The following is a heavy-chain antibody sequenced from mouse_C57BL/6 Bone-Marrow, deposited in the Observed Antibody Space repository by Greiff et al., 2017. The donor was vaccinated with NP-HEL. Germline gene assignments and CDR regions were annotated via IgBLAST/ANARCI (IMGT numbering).Heavy chain of an antibody. V-gene: IGHV5-9-1*02. D-gene: IGHD2-5*01. CDR2: ISSGGDYI. CDR1: GFTFSSYA. J-gene: IGHJ4*01. Sequence: EVKLVESGEGLVKPGGSLKLSCAASGFTFSSYAMSWVRQTPEKRLEWVAYISSGGDYIYYADTVKGRFTISRDNARNTLYLQMSSLKSEDTAMYYCTREGAYYSNGYAMDYWGQGTSVTVSS. CDR3: TREGAYYSNGYAMDY.